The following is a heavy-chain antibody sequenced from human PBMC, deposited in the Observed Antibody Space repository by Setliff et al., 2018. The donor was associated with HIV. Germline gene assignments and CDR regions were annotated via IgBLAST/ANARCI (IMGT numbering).Heavy chain of an antibody. J-gene: IGHJ6*02. CDR2: IRNDGSDK. Sequence: GGSLRLSCAASGFTFSSYGVHWVRQAPGKGLEWVAFIRNDGSDKHYVDSVKGRFTISRDNAKNSLYLQMNSLGAEDTAVYHCARGHYFKDVWGQGTTVTVSS. CDR1: GFTFSSYG. CDR3: ARGHYFKDV. D-gene: IGHD3-22*01. V-gene: IGHV3-30*02.